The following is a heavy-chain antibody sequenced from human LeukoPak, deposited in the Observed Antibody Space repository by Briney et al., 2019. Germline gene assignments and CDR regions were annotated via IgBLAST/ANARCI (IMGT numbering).Heavy chain of an antibody. Sequence: SETLSLTCTVSGGSISSYYWSWIRQPPGKGLELIGYIYTSGSTSYNPSLKSRVTMLVDTSQNQFSLKLSSVTAADTAVYYCARAVVMAGLRPYIWFDPWGQGTLVTVSS. D-gene: IGHD6-19*01. CDR2: IYTSGST. CDR3: ARAVVMAGLRPYIWFDP. V-gene: IGHV4-4*09. J-gene: IGHJ5*02. CDR1: GGSISSYY.